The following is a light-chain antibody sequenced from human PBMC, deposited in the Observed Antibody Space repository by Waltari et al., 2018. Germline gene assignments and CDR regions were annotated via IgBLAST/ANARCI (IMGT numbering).Light chain of an antibody. Sequence: EIVMTPSQATLSVSLGERATLPCRASQSVSSNLAWYQQKPGQAPRRLIYGVSTRATGIPARFSGSGSGTEFTLTISSLQSEDFAVYYCEQYNNWPPGTFGQGTKVEIK. CDR3: EQYNNWPPGT. CDR1: QSVSSN. J-gene: IGKJ1*01. CDR2: GVS. V-gene: IGKV3D-15*01.